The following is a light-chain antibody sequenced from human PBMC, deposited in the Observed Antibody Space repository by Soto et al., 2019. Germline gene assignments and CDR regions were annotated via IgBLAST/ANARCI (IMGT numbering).Light chain of an antibody. V-gene: IGKV1-5*01. Sequence: DIQMTQSPSTLSASVGDRVTITCRASQSISSWLAWYQQKPGKAPKLLIYDASSLESGVPSRFSGSGSGTEFTLTISSLQPDDFANYYCQQYTSYSPWTLGQGTKVDIK. CDR2: DAS. J-gene: IGKJ1*01. CDR1: QSISSW. CDR3: QQYTSYSPWT.